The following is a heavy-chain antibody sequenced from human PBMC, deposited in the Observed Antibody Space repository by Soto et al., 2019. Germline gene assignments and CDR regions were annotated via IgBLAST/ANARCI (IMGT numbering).Heavy chain of an antibody. CDR1: GYTFTRYA. CDR2: INAGNGNT. D-gene: IGHD3-3*01. J-gene: IGHJ5*02. V-gene: IGHV1-3*01. CDR3: ARGGYDFWGGNWFDP. Sequence: ASVKVSCKASGYTFTRYAMHWVRQAPGQRLEWMGWINAGNGNTKYSQKFQGRVTITRGTSAITAYMELTSLRSEDTAVYYCARGGYDFWGGNWFDPWGQGTLVTVSS.